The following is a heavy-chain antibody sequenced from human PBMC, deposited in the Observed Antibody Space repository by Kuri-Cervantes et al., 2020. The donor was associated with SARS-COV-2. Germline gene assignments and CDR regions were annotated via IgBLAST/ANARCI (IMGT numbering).Heavy chain of an antibody. CDR3: ARGWYPVGATILYYFDY. J-gene: IGHJ4*02. CDR2: IYYSGSA. V-gene: IGHV4-39*01. D-gene: IGHD1-26*01. CDR1: GGSISSSSYY. Sequence: SETLSLTCTVSGGSISSSSYYWGWLRQPPGKGLEWIGNIYYSGSAYYNPSLKSRITISVDTSKNQFSLKLSSVTAADTAVYYCARGWYPVGATILYYFDYWGQGTLVTVSS.